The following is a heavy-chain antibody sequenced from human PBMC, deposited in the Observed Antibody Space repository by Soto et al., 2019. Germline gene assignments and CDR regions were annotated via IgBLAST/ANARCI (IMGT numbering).Heavy chain of an antibody. D-gene: IGHD7-27*01. J-gene: IGHJ4*02. Sequence: SETLSLTCTVSGGSVSSGSYYWSWIRQPPGKGLEWIGYIYYSGSTNYNPSLKSRVTMTTDTSTSTVSMELTSLRLEDTAVYYCARDGGNMWGYFDHWGQGSLVTVSS. CDR1: GGSVSSGSYY. CDR2: IYYSGST. CDR3: ARDGGNMWGYFDH. V-gene: IGHV4-61*01.